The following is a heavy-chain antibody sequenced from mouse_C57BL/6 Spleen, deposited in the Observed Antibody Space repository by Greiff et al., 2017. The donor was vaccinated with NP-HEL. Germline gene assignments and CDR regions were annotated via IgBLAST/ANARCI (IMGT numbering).Heavy chain of an antibody. Sequence: QVQLQQPGAELVKPGASVKMSCKASGYTFTSYWITWVKQRPGQGLEWIGDIYPGSGSTNYNEKFKSKATLTVDTSSRTAYMQLSSLTSEDSAVYYCARVGIYYDYDAFAYWGQGTLVTVSA. CDR2: IYPGSGST. CDR1: GYTFTSYW. CDR3: ARVGIYYDYDAFAY. D-gene: IGHD2-4*01. J-gene: IGHJ3*01. V-gene: IGHV1-55*01.